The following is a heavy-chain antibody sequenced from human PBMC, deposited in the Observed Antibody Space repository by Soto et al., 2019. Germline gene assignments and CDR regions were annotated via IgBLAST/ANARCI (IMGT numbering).Heavy chain of an antibody. CDR3: VRTGYNYGMDV. CDR1: GFTFSNYW. V-gene: IGHV3-74*01. J-gene: IGHJ6*02. CDR2: INSEGFST. Sequence: EVQLVESGGGLVQPGGSLRLSCAASGFTFSNYWMYWVRQAPGKGLVWVSRINSEGFSTSYADSVKGRFTVSRDNAKNTLYLQMNSLRAEDTAVYHCVRTGYNYGMDVWGQGTTVTVSS. D-gene: IGHD5-12*01.